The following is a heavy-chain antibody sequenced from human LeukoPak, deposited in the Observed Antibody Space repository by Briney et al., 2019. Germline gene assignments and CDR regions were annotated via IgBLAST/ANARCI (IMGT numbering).Heavy chain of an antibody. D-gene: IGHD1-26*01. J-gene: IGHJ5*02. V-gene: IGHV4-59*01. CDR1: GVSISSYY. Sequence: PSETLSLTCTVSGVSISSYYWSWIRQPPGKGLEWIGYIYYSGSTNYNPSLKSRVTISVDTSKNQFSLKLSSVTAADTAVYYCAREGFSGSYPNNWFDPWGQGTLVTVSS. CDR2: IYYSGST. CDR3: AREGFSGSYPNNWFDP.